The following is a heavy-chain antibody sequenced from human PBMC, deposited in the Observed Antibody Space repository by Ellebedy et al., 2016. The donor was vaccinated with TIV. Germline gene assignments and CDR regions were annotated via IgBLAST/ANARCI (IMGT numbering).Heavy chain of an antibody. CDR1: GYTFTSYY. D-gene: IGHD3-16*02. J-gene: IGHJ4*02. Sequence: AASVKVSCQASGYTFTSYYMHWVRQATGQGLEWMGIINPSGGSTSYAQKFQGRVTMTRDPSTSTVYMELSRLRSEDTAVYYCARGPKYEYVWGSYRIDYWGQGTLVTVSS. V-gene: IGHV1-46*01. CDR3: ARGPKYEYVWGSYRIDY. CDR2: INPSGGST.